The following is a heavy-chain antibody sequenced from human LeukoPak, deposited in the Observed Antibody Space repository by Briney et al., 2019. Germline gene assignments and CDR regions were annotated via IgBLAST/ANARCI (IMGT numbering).Heavy chain of an antibody. CDR2: INPSGGST. D-gene: IGHD6-19*01. CDR1: GYTFTGYY. Sequence: ASVKVSCKASGYTFTGYYMHWVRQAPGQGLEWMGIINPSGGSTSYAQKFQGRVTMTRDMSTSTVYMEPSSLRSEDTAVYYCARDPGIAVAGTYYYYYMDVWGKGTTVTVSS. CDR3: ARDPGIAVAGTYYYYYMDV. V-gene: IGHV1-46*01. J-gene: IGHJ6*03.